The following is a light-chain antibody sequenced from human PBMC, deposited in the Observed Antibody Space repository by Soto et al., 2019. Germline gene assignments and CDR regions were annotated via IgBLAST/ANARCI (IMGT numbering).Light chain of an antibody. V-gene: IGKV3-20*01. Sequence: EIVLTQSPGTLSLSVGERVTLSCRASQSVSSYLAWYQQTPGQAPRLLIYDTLNRATGNQDRFSGSGSGTDFTLTISRLEPEDFTVYYGQQYGSAPPTFGGGTTVEIK. CDR1: QSVSSY. J-gene: IGKJ4*01. CDR3: QQYGSAPPT. CDR2: DTL.